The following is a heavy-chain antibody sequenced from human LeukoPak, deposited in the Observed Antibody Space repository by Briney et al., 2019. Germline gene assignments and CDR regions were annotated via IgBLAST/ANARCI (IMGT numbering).Heavy chain of an antibody. Sequence: PGGSLRLSCAASGFTFISYAMSWVRQAPGKGLEWVSAISGSGGSTYYADSVKGRFTISRDNSKNTLYLQMNSLRAEDTAVYYCAKGGGDYSNGIDYWGQGTLVTVSS. CDR3: AKGGGDYSNGIDY. CDR1: GFTFISYA. D-gene: IGHD4-11*01. J-gene: IGHJ4*02. CDR2: ISGSGGST. V-gene: IGHV3-23*01.